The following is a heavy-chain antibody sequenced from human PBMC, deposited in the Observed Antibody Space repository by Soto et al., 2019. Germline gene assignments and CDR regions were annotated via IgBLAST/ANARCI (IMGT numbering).Heavy chain of an antibody. CDR2: IYPGDSDT. V-gene: IGHV5-51*01. CDR3: CGIETYRGYFFAFDI. J-gene: IGHJ3*02. Sequence: GESLKISCKGSGYSFTSYWIGWVRQMPGKGLEWMGIIYPGDSDTRYSPSFQGQVTISADKSISTAYLQWSSLKASDTAMYYCCGIETYRGYFFAFDIRGQGTMVTVSS. CDR1: GYSFTSYW. D-gene: IGHD3-22*01.